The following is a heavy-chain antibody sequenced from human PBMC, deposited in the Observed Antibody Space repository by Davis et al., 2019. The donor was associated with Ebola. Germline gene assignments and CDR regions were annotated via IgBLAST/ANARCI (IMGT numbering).Heavy chain of an antibody. CDR1: GFTFSNYS. V-gene: IGHV3-21*01. CDR2: ISSSSSYI. CDR3: ASETYYYDSSGYHPYFDY. D-gene: IGHD3-22*01. Sequence: GESLKISCAASGFTFSNYSMNWVRQAPGKGLEWVSSISSSSSYIYYADSVKGRFTISRDNAKNSLYLQMNSLRAEDTAVYYCASETYYYDSSGYHPYFDYWGQGTLVTASS. J-gene: IGHJ4*02.